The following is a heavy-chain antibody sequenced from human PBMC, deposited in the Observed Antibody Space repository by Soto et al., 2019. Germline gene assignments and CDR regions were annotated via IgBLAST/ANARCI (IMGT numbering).Heavy chain of an antibody. CDR1: GFTFTHFG. J-gene: IGHJ5*02. CDR2: MWSDGSKQ. CDR3: ARDRDTNGRFSWLDP. Sequence: QVQLVESGGGVVQSGRSLRLSCATSGFTFTHFGIHWVRQAPGKGLEWVAVMWSDGSKQDYTDSMKGRFTVSRDTSKNTVYLQMNSLRDEDTAVYYCARDRDTNGRFSWLDPWGPGTLVTVSS. D-gene: IGHD2-8*01. V-gene: IGHV3-33*01.